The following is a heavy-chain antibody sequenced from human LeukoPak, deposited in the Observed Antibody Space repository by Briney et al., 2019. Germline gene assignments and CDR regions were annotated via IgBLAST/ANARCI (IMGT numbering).Heavy chain of an antibody. CDR1: GGSISSSSYY. CDR3: ARRGGSPLGAFDI. V-gene: IGHV4-39*07. J-gene: IGHJ3*02. D-gene: IGHD1-26*01. CDR2: NYYSGST. Sequence: PSETLSLTCTVSGGSISSSSYYWGWIRQPPGKGLEWIGSNYYSGSTYYNPSLKSRVTISVDTSKNQFSLKLSSVTAADTAVYYCARRGGSPLGAFDIWGQGTMVTVSS.